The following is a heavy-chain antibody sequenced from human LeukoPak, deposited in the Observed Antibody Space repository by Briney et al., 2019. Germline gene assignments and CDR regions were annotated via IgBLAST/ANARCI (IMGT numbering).Heavy chain of an antibody. CDR1: GFTFSDYW. J-gene: IGHJ3*02. CDR2: ISGSGGST. CDR3: AKLEDIVVVVAATGSGHAFDI. Sequence: PGGSLRLSCAASGFTFSDYWMHWVRQAPGKGLEWVSAISGSGGSTYYADSVKGRFTISRDNSKNTLYLQMNSLRAEDTAVYYCAKLEDIVVVVAATGSGHAFDIWGQGTMVTVSS. D-gene: IGHD2-15*01. V-gene: IGHV3-23*01.